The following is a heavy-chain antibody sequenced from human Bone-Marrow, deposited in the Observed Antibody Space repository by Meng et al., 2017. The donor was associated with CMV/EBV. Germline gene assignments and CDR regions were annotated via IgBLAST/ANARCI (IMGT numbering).Heavy chain of an antibody. J-gene: IGHJ5*02. CDR1: GFTFSSYS. V-gene: IGHV3-15*01. CDR2: IKSKTDGRTT. CDR3: TTDPVTTWNWFDT. Sequence: GAALKISCASSGFTFSSYSMNWVRQAAGKGLEWVGRIKSKTDGRTTDYAAPVKGRFTISRDDSKNTLYLQMNSLKTEDTAVYYCTTDPVTTWNWFDTWGQGTLVTVSS. D-gene: IGHD4-11*01.